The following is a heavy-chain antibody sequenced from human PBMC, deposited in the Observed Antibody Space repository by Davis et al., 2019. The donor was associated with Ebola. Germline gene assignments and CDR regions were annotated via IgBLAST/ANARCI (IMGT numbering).Heavy chain of an antibody. V-gene: IGHV1-69*13. D-gene: IGHD3-16*01. J-gene: IGHJ4*02. CDR1: GGTFSSYA. CDR3: ARGPTDPSGG. CDR2: IIPIFGTA. Sequence: SVKVSCKSSGGTFSSYAISWVRQAPGQGLEWMGGIIPIFGTANYDQRFQGRVRITADESTSTAYMERSSLRSEDTAVYYCARGPTDPSGGWGQGTLVTVSS.